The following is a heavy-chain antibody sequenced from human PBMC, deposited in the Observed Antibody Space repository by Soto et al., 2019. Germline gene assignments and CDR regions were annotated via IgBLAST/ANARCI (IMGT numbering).Heavy chain of an antibody. J-gene: IGHJ5*02. CDR2: ISYDGSNK. Sequence: PGGSLRLSCAASGFTFSSYAMHWVRQAPGKELEWVAIISYDGSNKYYVDSVKGRFTISRDNSKNTVYLQMNSLRGEDTAVYYCASATAPGGFSWFDPWGQGTLVTVSS. D-gene: IGHD3-16*01. CDR3: ASATAPGGFSWFDP. CDR1: GFTFSSYA. V-gene: IGHV3-30-3*01.